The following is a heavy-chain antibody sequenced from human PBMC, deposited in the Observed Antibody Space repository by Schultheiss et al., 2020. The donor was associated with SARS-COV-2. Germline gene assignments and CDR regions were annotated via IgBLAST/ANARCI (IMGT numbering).Heavy chain of an antibody. J-gene: IGHJ4*02. CDR2: ISSSGSTI. CDR3: ARGPGIAAAGIEYYFDY. CDR1: GFTFSSYE. Sequence: GGSLRLSCAASGFTFSSYEMNWVRQAPGKGLEWVSYISSSGSTIYYADSVKGRFTISRDNAKNSLYLQMNSLRAEDTAVYYCARGPGIAAAGIEYYFDYWGQGTLVTVSS. D-gene: IGHD6-13*01. V-gene: IGHV3-48*03.